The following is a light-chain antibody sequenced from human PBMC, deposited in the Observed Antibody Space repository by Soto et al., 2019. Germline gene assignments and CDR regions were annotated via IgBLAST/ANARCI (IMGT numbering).Light chain of an antibody. J-gene: IGKJ4*01. CDR2: DAS. CDR3: QQYGSSPRA. V-gene: IGKV3-20*01. CDR1: QSVSSN. Sequence: EIVLTQSPATLSLSPGERATLSCRASQSVSSNLAWYQQKPGQAPRLLIYDASNRATGIPDRFSGSGSGTDFTLTISRLEPEDFAVYYCQQYGSSPRAFGGGTKVEIK.